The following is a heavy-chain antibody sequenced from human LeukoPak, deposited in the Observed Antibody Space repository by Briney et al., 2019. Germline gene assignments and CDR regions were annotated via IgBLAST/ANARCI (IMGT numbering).Heavy chain of an antibody. CDR2: IYHSGST. Sequence: SETLSLTCTVSDYSISSGYYWGWIRQPPGKGLEWIGSIYHSGSTYYNPSLKSRVTISVDTSKNQFSLKLSSVTAADTAVYYCARGTSYIAADWGQGTLVTVSS. J-gene: IGHJ4*02. V-gene: IGHV4-38-2*02. D-gene: IGHD6-13*01. CDR3: ARGTSYIAAD. CDR1: DYSISSGYY.